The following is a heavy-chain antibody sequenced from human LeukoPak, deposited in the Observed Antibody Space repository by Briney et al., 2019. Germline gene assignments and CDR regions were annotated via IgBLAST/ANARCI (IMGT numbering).Heavy chain of an antibody. V-gene: IGHV4-4*07. CDR3: ARGDSNIVASMDV. D-gene: IGHD2-15*01. CDR1: GGSISSYY. CDR2: FYTSGYT. Sequence: PSETLSLTCTVSGGSISSYYWSWIRQPAGKGLVWIGRFYTSGYTNYNPSLKSRVTMSVDRSKNQFSLKLSSVTAADTAVYYCARGDSNIVASMDVWGQGTMVTVSS. J-gene: IGHJ6*02.